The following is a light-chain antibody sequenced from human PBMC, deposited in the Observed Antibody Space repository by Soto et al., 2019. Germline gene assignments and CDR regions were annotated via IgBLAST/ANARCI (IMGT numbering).Light chain of an antibody. CDR1: QSVSSY. CDR3: EVSRTSPSVN. V-gene: IGKV3-11*01. CDR2: DAS. Sequence: ASQSVSSYLAWYQQKPGQAPRLLIYDASNRATGIPARFSGSRSGTDFPLTISGPASEDIRVYYREVSRTSPSVNFGGGTKVDIK. J-gene: IGKJ4*01.